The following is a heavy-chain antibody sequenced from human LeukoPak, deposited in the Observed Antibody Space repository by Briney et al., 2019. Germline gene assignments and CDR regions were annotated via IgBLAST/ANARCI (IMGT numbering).Heavy chain of an antibody. CDR2: ISGSGGST. V-gene: IGHV3-23*01. D-gene: IGHD3-9*01. J-gene: IGHJ4*02. Sequence: GGSLRLSCAASGFTFSSYAMSWVRQAPGKGLEWVSAISGSGGSTYYADSVKGRYTISRDNSKNTLYLQMNSLRAEDTAVYYCAKEPGYDILTGYDNFDYWGQGTLVTVSS. CDR3: AKEPGYDILTGYDNFDY. CDR1: GFTFSSYA.